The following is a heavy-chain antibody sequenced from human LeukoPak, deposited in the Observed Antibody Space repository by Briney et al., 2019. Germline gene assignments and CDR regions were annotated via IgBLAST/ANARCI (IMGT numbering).Heavy chain of an antibody. J-gene: IGHJ6*02. V-gene: IGHV3-23*01. CDR2: ISGSGGST. CDR3: ANDPNYYGSGKKGMDV. Sequence: GGSLRLSCAASGFTFSSYAMSWVRQAPGKGLEWVSAISGSGGSTYYADSVKGRFTISRDNSKNMLYLQMNSLRAEDTAVYYCANDPNYYGSGKKGMDVWGQGTTVTVSS. CDR1: GFTFSSYA. D-gene: IGHD3-10*01.